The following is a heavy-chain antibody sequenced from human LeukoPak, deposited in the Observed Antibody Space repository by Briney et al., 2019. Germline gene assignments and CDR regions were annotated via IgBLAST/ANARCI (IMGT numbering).Heavy chain of an antibody. CDR2: IYYSGST. V-gene: IGHV4-30-4*01. CDR1: GGPINSGDFY. D-gene: IGHD1-26*01. Sequence: SETLSLTCTVSGGPINSGDFYWGWIRQPPGKGLEWIGYIYYSGSTYHNPSLKSRVTISVDTSKSQFSLKLSSVTGADTAVYYCARVVGSTSAFDIWGQGTMVTVSS. J-gene: IGHJ3*02. CDR3: ARVVGSTSAFDI.